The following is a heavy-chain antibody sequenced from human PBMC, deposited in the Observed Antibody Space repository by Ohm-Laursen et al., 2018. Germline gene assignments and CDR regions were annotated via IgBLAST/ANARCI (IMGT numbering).Heavy chain of an antibody. J-gene: IGHJ4*02. D-gene: IGHD5-18*01. V-gene: IGHV4-4*07. CDR2: IYSSGTT. Sequence: SDTLSLTCIVSGGSISSYHWSWIRQPAGKGLEWIGRIYSSGTTNYNPSLKSRVTMSVDTTMNQFSLKLSSMTAADTAVYYCARESMDTPMAYYFDFWGQGALVTVSS. CDR3: ARESMDTPMAYYFDF. CDR1: GGSISSYH.